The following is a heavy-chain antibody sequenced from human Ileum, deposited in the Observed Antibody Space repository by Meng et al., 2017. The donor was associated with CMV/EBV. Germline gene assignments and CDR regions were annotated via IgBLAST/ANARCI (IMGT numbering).Heavy chain of an antibody. CDR2: ISSSSSYI. V-gene: IGHV3-21*01. CDR3: ASRNYYYGMDV. J-gene: IGHJ6*02. Sequence: GESLKISCAASGFTFSSYSMNWVRQAPGKGLEWVSSISSSSSYIYYADSVKGRFTISRDNAKNSLYLQMNSLRAEDTAVYYCASRNYYYGMDVWGQGNRVTGYS. CDR1: GFTFSSYS.